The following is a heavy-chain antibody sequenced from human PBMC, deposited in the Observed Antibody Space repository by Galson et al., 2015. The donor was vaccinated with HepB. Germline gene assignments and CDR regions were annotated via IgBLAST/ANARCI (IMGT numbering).Heavy chain of an antibody. Sequence: SLRLSCAASGFTFSSYSMNWVRQAPGKGLEWVSYISSSSSTIYYADSVKGRFTISRDNAKNSLYLQMNSLRDEDTAVYYCARGTGQWLVRRYYYGMDVGGQGTTVTVSS. V-gene: IGHV3-48*02. D-gene: IGHD6-19*01. J-gene: IGHJ6*02. CDR3: ARGTGQWLVRRYYYGMDV. CDR1: GFTFSSYS. CDR2: ISSSSSTI.